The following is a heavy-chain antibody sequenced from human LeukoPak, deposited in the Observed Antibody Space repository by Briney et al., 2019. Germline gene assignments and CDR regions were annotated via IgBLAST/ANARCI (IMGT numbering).Heavy chain of an antibody. CDR2: ISGSGGST. V-gene: IGHV3-23*01. CDR3: AREGLSFDAFDI. D-gene: IGHD3-16*02. J-gene: IGHJ3*02. Sequence: PGGSLRLSCAASGFTFSSYAMSWVRQAPGKGLEWASAISGSGGSTYYADSVKGRFTISRDNSKNTLYLQMNSLRAEDTAVYYCAREGLSFDAFDIWGQGTMVTVSS. CDR1: GFTFSSYA.